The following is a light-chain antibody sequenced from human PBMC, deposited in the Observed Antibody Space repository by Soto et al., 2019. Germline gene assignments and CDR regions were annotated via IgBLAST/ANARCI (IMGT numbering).Light chain of an antibody. Sequence: DIQMTQSPSSLSASVGDRVTITCRASQGINTFLAWYQQKAGKVPNRLIYGASNLQSGVPSRFSGSGSGTDFTLTISSLQPEDVATYYCQKYDSAPYTFGQGTKLEIK. CDR2: GAS. CDR1: QGINTF. CDR3: QKYDSAPYT. J-gene: IGKJ2*01. V-gene: IGKV1-27*01.